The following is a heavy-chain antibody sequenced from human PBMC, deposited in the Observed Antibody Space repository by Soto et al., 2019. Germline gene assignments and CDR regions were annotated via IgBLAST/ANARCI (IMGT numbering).Heavy chain of an antibody. CDR2: VSAYNGNT. V-gene: IGHV1-18*01. D-gene: IGHD1-7*01. J-gene: IGHJ4*02. Sequence: QVQLVQSGAEVKKPGASVKVSCQASGYTFSNDAITWVRQAPGQGLEWMGWVSAYNGNTNYAQKFKGRVTTTTDTSTSTAYMEIRSLRYDATAVYFCARASRYFWNYMMYWGQGTLVTGSS. CDR1: GYTFSNDA. CDR3: ARASRYFWNYMMY.